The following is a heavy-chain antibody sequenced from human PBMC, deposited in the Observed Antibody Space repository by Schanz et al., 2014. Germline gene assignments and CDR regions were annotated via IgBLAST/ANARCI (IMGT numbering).Heavy chain of an antibody. J-gene: IGHJ6*02. D-gene: IGHD3-22*01. CDR2: IWYDGNNK. Sequence: HVQLVESGGGVVQPGRSLRLSCAASGFTFSSYGMHWVRQAPGKGLEWVAVIWYDGNNKFYADSVKGRFIISRDNSKNTLDLQMNSLRAEDTAVYYCAKIRYDSSGYYLPYYGMDVWGQGTTVIVSS. V-gene: IGHV3-33*06. CDR3: AKIRYDSSGYYLPYYGMDV. CDR1: GFTFSSYG.